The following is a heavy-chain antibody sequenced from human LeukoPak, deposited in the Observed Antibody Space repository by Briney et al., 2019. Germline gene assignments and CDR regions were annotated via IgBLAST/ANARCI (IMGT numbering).Heavy chain of an antibody. J-gene: IGHJ5*02. CDR3: ARAGCSSTSCYGTIWFDP. CDR2: INPSGGST. Sequence: GASVKVSCKASGYTFTSYYMHWVRQAPGQGLEWMGIINPSGGSTSYAQEFQGRVTMTRDTSTSTVYMELSSLRSEDTAVYYCARAGCSSTSCYGTIWFDPWGQGTLVTVSS. D-gene: IGHD2-2*01. CDR1: GYTFTSYY. V-gene: IGHV1-46*01.